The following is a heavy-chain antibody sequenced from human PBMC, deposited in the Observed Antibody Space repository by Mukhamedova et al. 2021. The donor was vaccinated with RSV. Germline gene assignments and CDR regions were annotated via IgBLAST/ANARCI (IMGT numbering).Heavy chain of an antibody. CDR3: ARDGEGDGGVCFDY. V-gene: IGHV3-7*01. J-gene: IGHJ4*02. CDR2: INYDGSAG. Sequence: VGNINYDGSAGYYVDSVKGRFTISRDNAQNSLYLQMNSLRTEDTAVYYCARDGEGDGGVCFDYCGQGSLVTVSS. D-gene: IGHD4-23*01.